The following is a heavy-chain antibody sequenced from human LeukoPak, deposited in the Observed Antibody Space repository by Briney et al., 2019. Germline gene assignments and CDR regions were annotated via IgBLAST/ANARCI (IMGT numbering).Heavy chain of an antibody. Sequence: PGGSLRLSCAASEFTFSNYAMTWVRQAPGKGPEWVSTITSGGSIFYAGSVKGRFAISRDNSKNTLYLQMNSLRVEDTAVYYCAKRPDYSTTWYYFDSWGQGTLVTVSS. CDR1: EFTFSNYA. D-gene: IGHD6-13*01. V-gene: IGHV3-23*01. J-gene: IGHJ4*02. CDR3: AKRPDYSTTWYYFDS. CDR2: ITSGGSI.